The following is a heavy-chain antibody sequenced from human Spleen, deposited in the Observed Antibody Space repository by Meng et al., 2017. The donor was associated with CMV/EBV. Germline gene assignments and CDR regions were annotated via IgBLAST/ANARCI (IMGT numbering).Heavy chain of an antibody. CDR2: IIPIFGTP. V-gene: IGHV1-69*05. CDR3: ASSRDCTGTNCYSPGLDY. J-gene: IGHJ4*02. Sequence: NFITYAINWGRLAPGQGLEWMGAIIPIFGTPNYAQKFQGRVTVTTDESTSTAYMELSSLRSEDTAVYFCASSRDCTGTNCYSPGLDYWGQGTLVTVSS. D-gene: IGHD2-2*02. CDR1: NFITYA.